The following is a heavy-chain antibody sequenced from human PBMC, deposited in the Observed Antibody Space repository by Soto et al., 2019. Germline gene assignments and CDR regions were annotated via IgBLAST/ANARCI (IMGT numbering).Heavy chain of an antibody. CDR3: ARDDSGDYGKPYHFYAMDV. CDR1: GGTFSSYA. J-gene: IGHJ6*02. Sequence: QVQLVQSGTEVKKPGSSVKVSCKASGGTFSSYAISWVRQAPGQGLEWMGGIIPIFGTANYAQKFQGRVTITADESTNTAYMELSSRRSEDTAVYYCARDDSGDYGKPYHFYAMDVWGQGTTVTVSS. D-gene: IGHD4-17*01. V-gene: IGHV1-69*12. CDR2: IIPIFGTA.